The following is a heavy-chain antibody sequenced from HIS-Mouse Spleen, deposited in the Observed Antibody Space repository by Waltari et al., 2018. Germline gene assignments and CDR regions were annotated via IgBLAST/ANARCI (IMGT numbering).Heavy chain of an antibody. Sequence: QVQLQESGPGLVKPSETLSLTCTVPGYSIRSCYSLGWLRQPPGKGLEWIGGIYHSGSTYYNPSLKSRVTISVDTSKNQFSLKLSSVTAADTAVYYCARVPPQTYSGYEYYFDYWGQGTLVTVSS. CDR3: ARVPPQTYSGYEYYFDY. CDR2: IYHSGST. J-gene: IGHJ4*02. CDR1: GYSIRSCYS. D-gene: IGHD5-12*01. V-gene: IGHV4-38-2*02.